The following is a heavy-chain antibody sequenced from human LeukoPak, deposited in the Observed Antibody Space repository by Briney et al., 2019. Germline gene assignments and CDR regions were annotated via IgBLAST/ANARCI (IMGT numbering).Heavy chain of an antibody. V-gene: IGHV4-59*08. CDR3: ARHSKWMPVDS. Sequence: PPETLSLTCTVSGGSISSYYWSWIRQSPGKRLEWIGYIYYSGSTNYNPSLKSRVTISLDTSKTQFSLKLSSVTAADTAMYYCARHSKWMPVDSWGQGTLVTVSS. J-gene: IGHJ4*02. CDR1: GGSISSYY. D-gene: IGHD5-12*01. CDR2: IYYSGST.